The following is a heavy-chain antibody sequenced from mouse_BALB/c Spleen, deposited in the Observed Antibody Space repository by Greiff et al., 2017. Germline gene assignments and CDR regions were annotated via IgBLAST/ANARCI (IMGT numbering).Heavy chain of an antibody. CDR3: ARDQRITFDY. CDR1: GFTFSSYA. Sequence: EVKLVESGGGLVKPGGSLKLSCAASGFTFSSYAMSWVRQTPEKRLEWVASISSGGSTYYPDSVKGRFTISRDNARNILYLQMSSLRSEDTAMYYCARDQRITFDYWGQGTTLTVSS. D-gene: IGHD2-4*01. J-gene: IGHJ2*01. CDR2: ISSGGST. V-gene: IGHV5-6-5*01.